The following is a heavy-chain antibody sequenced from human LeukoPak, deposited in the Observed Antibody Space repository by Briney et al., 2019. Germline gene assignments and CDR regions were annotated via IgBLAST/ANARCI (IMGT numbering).Heavy chain of an antibody. CDR2: INPSGGST. D-gene: IGHD2-15*01. Sequence: ASVKVSCKASGYTFTSYYMHWVRQAPGRGLGWMGIINPSGGSTSYAQKFQGRVTMTRDTSTSTVYMELSSLRSEDTAVYYCARVIRVGGDYYGMDVWGQGTTVTVSS. CDR1: GYTFTSYY. V-gene: IGHV1-46*01. CDR3: ARVIRVGGDYYGMDV. J-gene: IGHJ6*02.